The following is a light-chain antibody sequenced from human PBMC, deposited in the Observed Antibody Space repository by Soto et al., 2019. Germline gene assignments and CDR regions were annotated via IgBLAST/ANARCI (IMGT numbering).Light chain of an antibody. CDR1: QSVSSY. CDR3: QQRSGT. Sequence: EIVLTQSPATLSLSPGERATLSCRASQSVSSYLAWYQQKPGQAPRLLIHDASNRATGIPARFSGSGSGTDFTLTISSLDPEDFAVYYCQQRSGTFGPGTKVDIK. J-gene: IGKJ3*01. V-gene: IGKV3-11*01. CDR2: DAS.